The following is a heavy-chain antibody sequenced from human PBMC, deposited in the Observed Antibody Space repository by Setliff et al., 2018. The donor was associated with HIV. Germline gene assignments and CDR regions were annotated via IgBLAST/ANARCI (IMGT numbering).Heavy chain of an antibody. CDR2: MNPNSGRA. Sequence: ASVEVSCKASGYTFTNYDINWVRQSPGQGLEWLGWMNPNSGRAGSAQMFRGRLTMTRDTSTSTAYMELSGLTSDDTAIYYCARGRLSWSPDFWGQGTLVTVSS. V-gene: IGHV1-8*02. CDR1: GYTFTNYD. J-gene: IGHJ4*02. CDR3: ARGRLSWSPDF.